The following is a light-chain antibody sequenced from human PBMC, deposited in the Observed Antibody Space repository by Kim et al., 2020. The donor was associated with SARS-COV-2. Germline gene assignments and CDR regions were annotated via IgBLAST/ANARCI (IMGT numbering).Light chain of an antibody. CDR3: QQYHNWPPWT. J-gene: IGKJ1*01. CDR2: DAS. CDR1: QSVNRN. Sequence: SPGERATLSGRAGQSVNRNLAWYQQKPGQAPRLLIYDASTRATGIPARFSGSGSGTEFTLTISGLQSEDFAVYYCQQYHNWPPWTFGQGTKVDIK. V-gene: IGKV3-15*01.